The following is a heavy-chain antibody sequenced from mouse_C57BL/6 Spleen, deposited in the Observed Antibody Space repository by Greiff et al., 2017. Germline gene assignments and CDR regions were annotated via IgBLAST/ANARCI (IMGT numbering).Heavy chain of an antibody. Sequence: VQLQQSGPELVKPGASVKISCKASGYSFTDYNMNWVKQSTGQSLEWIGVINPNYGSTNYNQKFKGKATLTVDKSSSTAYMQLNSLTSEDSAVYYCASGDDGAWFAYWGQGTLVTVSA. D-gene: IGHD2-3*01. J-gene: IGHJ3*01. CDR3: ASGDDGAWFAY. V-gene: IGHV1-39*01. CDR1: GYSFTDYN. CDR2: INPNYGST.